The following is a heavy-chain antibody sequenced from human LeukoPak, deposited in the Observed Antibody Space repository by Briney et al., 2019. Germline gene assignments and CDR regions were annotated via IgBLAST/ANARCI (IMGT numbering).Heavy chain of an antibody. Sequence: PSETLSLTCTVSGGSISSGGYYWSWIRQPPGKGLEWIGYIYHSGSTYYNPSLKSRVTISVDRSKTQFSLKLSSVTAADTAVYYCAREGIAAAAPHYWGQGTLVTVSS. CDR3: AREGIAAAAPHY. CDR1: GGSISSGGYY. CDR2: IYHSGST. D-gene: IGHD6-13*01. J-gene: IGHJ4*02. V-gene: IGHV4-30-2*01.